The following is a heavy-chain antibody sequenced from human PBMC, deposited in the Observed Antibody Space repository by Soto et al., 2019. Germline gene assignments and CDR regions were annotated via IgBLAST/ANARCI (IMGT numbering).Heavy chain of an antibody. CDR1: GFTFSNYA. Sequence: GGSLRLSCEASGFTFSNYAMNWVRQAPGKGLEWVSVIGTGHDTHYADSVKGRFTISRDNSKNTLYLQMNSLRAEDTAVYYCAKSPNTYFPNWFDPWGQGTLVTVSS. CDR2: IGTGHDT. J-gene: IGHJ5*02. D-gene: IGHD3-9*01. CDR3: AKSPNTYFPNWFDP. V-gene: IGHV3-23*01.